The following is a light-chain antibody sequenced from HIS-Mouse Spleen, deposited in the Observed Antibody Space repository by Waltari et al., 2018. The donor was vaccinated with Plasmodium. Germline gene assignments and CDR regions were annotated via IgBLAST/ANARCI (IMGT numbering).Light chain of an antibody. V-gene: IGKV3-15*01. J-gene: IGKJ3*01. CDR2: GAS. Sequence: EIVMTPSPATLSVSPGERATLSCRASQSVSSNLAWYQQKPGQALRLLISGASTRATGIPARFSGSGSGTEFALTISSLQSEDFAVYYCQQYNNWSFTFGPGTKVDIK. CDR1: QSVSSN. CDR3: QQYNNWSFT.